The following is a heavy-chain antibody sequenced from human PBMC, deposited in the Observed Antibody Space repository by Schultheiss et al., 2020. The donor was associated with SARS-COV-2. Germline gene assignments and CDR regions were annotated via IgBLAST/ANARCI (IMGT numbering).Heavy chain of an antibody. CDR3: ARGNGWYFY. Sequence: SETLSLTCTVSGGSVSSGSYYWSWIRQPPGKGLEWIGYIYYSGSTNYNPSLKSRVTISVDTSKNQFSLKLSSVTAADTAVYYCARGNGWYFYWGQGTQVTVSS. V-gene: IGHV4-61*01. CDR2: IYYSGST. CDR1: GGSVSSGSYY. D-gene: IGHD6-19*01. J-gene: IGHJ4*02.